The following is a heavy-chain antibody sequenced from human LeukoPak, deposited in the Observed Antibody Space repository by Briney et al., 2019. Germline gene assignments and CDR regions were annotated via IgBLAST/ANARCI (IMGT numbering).Heavy chain of an antibody. CDR1: GGSIRSHY. CDR2: IYYSVST. V-gene: IGHV4-59*11. J-gene: IGHJ4*02. Sequence: SETLSLTCNVSGGSIRSHYWSWIRQPPGKGLEWIGYIYYSVSTNYNPSLKSRVTISVDTSKNQFSLKLSSVTAADTAVYYCARQSISGSSLSYLDYWGQGTLVTVSS. D-gene: IGHD3-22*01. CDR3: ARQSISGSSLSYLDY.